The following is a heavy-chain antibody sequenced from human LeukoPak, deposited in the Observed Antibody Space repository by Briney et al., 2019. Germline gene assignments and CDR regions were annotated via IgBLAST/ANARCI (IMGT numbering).Heavy chain of an antibody. V-gene: IGHV1-3*01. CDR2: INAGNGNT. CDR1: GYTFTSYA. J-gene: IGHJ4*02. D-gene: IGHD3-3*01. CDR3: ARGDHDFWSGYYIFDY. Sequence: ASVKVSCKASGYTFTSYAMHWVRQAPGQRLEWMGWINAGNGNTKYSQKFQGRVTITRDTSASTAYMGLSSLRSEDTAVYYCARGDHDFWSGYYIFDYWGQGTLVTVSS.